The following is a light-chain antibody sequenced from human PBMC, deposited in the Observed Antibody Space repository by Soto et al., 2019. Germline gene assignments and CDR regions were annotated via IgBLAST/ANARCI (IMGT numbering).Light chain of an antibody. Sequence: EIVLTDARGTLSRSPVERGARSCSASQSVSNNYLAWYQQKPGQAPRLLIYGASNRATGIPDRFSGSGSGTDFTLTISRLEPEDFAVYYCQQYGSSGTFGEGTKVDIK. CDR3: QQYGSSGT. J-gene: IGKJ4*02. V-gene: IGKV3-20*01. CDR2: GAS. CDR1: QSVSNNY.